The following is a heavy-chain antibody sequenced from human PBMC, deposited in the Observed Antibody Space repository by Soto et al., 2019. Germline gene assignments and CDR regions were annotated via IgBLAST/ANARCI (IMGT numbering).Heavy chain of an antibody. J-gene: IGHJ4*02. CDR2: IYHGGYT. V-gene: IGHV4-30-2*01. CDR3: ATMGTPVTGLYYFDY. D-gene: IGHD4-17*01. CDR1: GGSISSGGYS. Sequence: SETLSLTCAVSGGSISSGGYSWSWIRQPPGKGLEWIGYIYHGGYTYYNPSLKSRVTISVDRSKNQFSLDLSSVTAADTAVYYCATMGTPVTGLYYFDYWGQGTLVTVS.